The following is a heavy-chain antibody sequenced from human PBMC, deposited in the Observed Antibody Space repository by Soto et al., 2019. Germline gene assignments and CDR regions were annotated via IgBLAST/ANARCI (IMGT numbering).Heavy chain of an antibody. CDR3: ERVLHPPDGSGWRSLYWYFEL. CDR1: GGTFNSYA. D-gene: IGHD3-22*01. J-gene: IGHJ2*01. CDR2: IIPIFRST. Sequence: QVQLVQSGAEVKKPGSSVKVSCKASGGTFNSYALTWVRQAPGHGLEWMGGIIPIFRSTNYAQKFQGRVTITANRSTSTAYMELSSLRSDDTAVYYCERVLHPPDGSGWRSLYWYFELWGRGTLVTVSS. V-gene: IGHV1-69*06.